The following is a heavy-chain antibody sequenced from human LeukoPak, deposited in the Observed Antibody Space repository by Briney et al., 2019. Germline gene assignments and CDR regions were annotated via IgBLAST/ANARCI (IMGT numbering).Heavy chain of an antibody. CDR2: ISYDGSNK. CDR3: ARAPAHCDSSGYYLEYFQH. D-gene: IGHD3-22*01. V-gene: IGHV3-30-3*01. J-gene: IGHJ1*01. CDR1: GFTFSSYA. Sequence: PGGSLRLSCAASGFTFSSYAMHWVRQAPGKGLEWVAVISYDGSNKYYADSVKGRFTISRDNSKNTLYLQMNSLRAEDTAVYYCARAPAHCDSSGYYLEYFQHWGQGTLVTVSS.